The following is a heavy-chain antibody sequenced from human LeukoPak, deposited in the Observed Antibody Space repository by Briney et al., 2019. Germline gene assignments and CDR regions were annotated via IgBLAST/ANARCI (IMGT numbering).Heavy chain of an antibody. CDR3: ASPGLGGGYIDY. CDR1: GGSFSGYY. D-gene: IGHD2-15*01. Sequence: TPSETLSLTCAVYGGSFSGYYWSWIRQPPGKGLEWIGEINHSGSTNCNPSLKSRVTISVDTSKNQFSLKLSSVTAADTAVYYCASPGLGGGYIDYWGQGTLVTVSS. V-gene: IGHV4-34*01. CDR2: INHSGST. J-gene: IGHJ4*02.